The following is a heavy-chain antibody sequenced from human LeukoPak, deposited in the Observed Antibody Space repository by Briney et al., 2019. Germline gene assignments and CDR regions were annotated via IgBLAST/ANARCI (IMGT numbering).Heavy chain of an antibody. Sequence: GASVKVSCKASGYTFTSYAMNWVRQAPGQGLEWMGWISAYNGNTNYAQKLQGRVTMTTDTSTSTAYMELRSLRSDDTAVYYCARDGSSGGIAVAGLGGSPGHYYYYYYMDVWGKGTTVTISS. CDR3: ARDGSSGGIAVAGLGGSPGHYYYYYYMDV. D-gene: IGHD6-19*01. CDR2: ISAYNGNT. CDR1: GYTFTSYA. V-gene: IGHV1-18*01. J-gene: IGHJ6*03.